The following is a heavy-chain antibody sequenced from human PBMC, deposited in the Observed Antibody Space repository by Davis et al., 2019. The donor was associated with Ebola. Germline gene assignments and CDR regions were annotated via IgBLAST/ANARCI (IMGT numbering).Heavy chain of an antibody. D-gene: IGHD2/OR15-2a*01. Sequence: SVKVSCKASGGTFSSYAINWVRRALGQGLEWMGGIIPDFGTPNYAQKFQGRVTITADEFTSTAYMELSSLRPDDTAVYYCASKDPQYYYYGMDVWGQGTTVTVS. CDR1: GGTFSSYA. J-gene: IGHJ6*02. V-gene: IGHV1-69*13. CDR3: ASKDPQYYYYGMDV. CDR2: IIPDFGTP.